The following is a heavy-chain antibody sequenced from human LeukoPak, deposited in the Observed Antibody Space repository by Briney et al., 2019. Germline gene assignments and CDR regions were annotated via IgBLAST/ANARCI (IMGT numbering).Heavy chain of an antibody. D-gene: IGHD3-22*01. J-gene: IGHJ4*02. CDR3: AKGGSGYYWIFDY. CDR2: ISGSGGST. Sequence: GSLRLSCAAXGFTFSSYAMSWVRQAPGKGLEWVSAISGSGGSTYYADSVKGRFTISRDNSKNTLYLQMNSLRAEDTAVYYCAKGGSGYYWIFDYWGQGTLVTVSS. V-gene: IGHV3-23*01. CDR1: GFTFSSYA.